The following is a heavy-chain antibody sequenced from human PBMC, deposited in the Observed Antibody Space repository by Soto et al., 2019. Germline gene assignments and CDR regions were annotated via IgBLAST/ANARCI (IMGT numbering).Heavy chain of an antibody. CDR2: IYHSGST. J-gene: IGHJ6*02. CDR3: ARGGGYCSGGSCYSVLYYYYGMDV. D-gene: IGHD2-15*01. Sequence: QVQLQESGPGLVKPSGTLSLTCAVSGGSISSSNWWSWVRQPPGKGLEWIGEIYHSGSTNYNPSLKSRGTISVDKSKNQFSLKLSSVTAADTAVYYCARGGGYCSGGSCYSVLYYYYGMDVWGQGTTVTVSS. CDR1: GGSISSSNW. V-gene: IGHV4-4*02.